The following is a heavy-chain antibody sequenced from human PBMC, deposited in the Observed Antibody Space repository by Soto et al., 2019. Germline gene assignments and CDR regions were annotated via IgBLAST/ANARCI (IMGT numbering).Heavy chain of an antibody. Sequence: LRLSCAASGFTFDDYAMHWVRQAPGKGLEWVSGISWNSGSIGYADSVKGRFTISRDNAKNSLYLQMNSLRAEDTALYYCAKDLGRGYSYGPLDYWGQGTLVTVSS. V-gene: IGHV3-9*01. J-gene: IGHJ4*02. D-gene: IGHD5-18*01. CDR1: GFTFDDYA. CDR3: AKDLGRGYSYGPLDY. CDR2: ISWNSGSI.